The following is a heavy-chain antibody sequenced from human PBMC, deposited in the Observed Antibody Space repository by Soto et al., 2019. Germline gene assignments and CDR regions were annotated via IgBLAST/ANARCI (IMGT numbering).Heavy chain of an antibody. J-gene: IGHJ6*02. D-gene: IGHD2-21*01. Sequence: EVQLVQSGAEVKKPGATVKISCKVSGFKFIDYYLYWVQQAPGKALEWMGRVDPEDGETVYSEKFQGRLTITADTSRDIAHTELSGLRSEDTAVYFCATTTAVIVAQGPMDVWGQGTTVIVSS. CDR2: VDPEDGET. V-gene: IGHV1-69-2*01. CDR1: GFKFIDYY. CDR3: ATTTAVIVAQGPMDV.